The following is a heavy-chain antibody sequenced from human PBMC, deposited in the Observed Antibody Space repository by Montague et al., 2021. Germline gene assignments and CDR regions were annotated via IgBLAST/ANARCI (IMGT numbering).Heavy chain of an antibody. Sequence: SETLSLTCTVSGGSISSNSYWWAWIRQPPGKGLEYVGTTFNTGSSYYSPSLKSRVTISVDTSKNQSSLRLSAVTAADTAVYYCARSLCCIGGSCYSGFDPWGQGTLVTVSS. CDR1: GGSISSNSYW. CDR3: ARSLCCIGGSCYSGFDP. V-gene: IGHV4-39*01. J-gene: IGHJ5*02. CDR2: TFNTGSS. D-gene: IGHD2-15*01.